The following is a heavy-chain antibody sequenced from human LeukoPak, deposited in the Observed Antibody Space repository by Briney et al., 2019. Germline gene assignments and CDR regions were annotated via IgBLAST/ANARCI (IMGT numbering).Heavy chain of an antibody. CDR1: GGSISSGSYY. CDR2: IYTSGST. Sequence: SQALSLTCTVSGGSISSGSYYWSWIRQPAGKGLEWIGRIYTSGSTNYNPSLKSRVTIPVDTSKNQFSLKLSSVTAADTAVYYCAREPYYYDSSGYYWPDAFDIWGQGTMVTVSS. V-gene: IGHV4-61*02. D-gene: IGHD3-22*01. J-gene: IGHJ3*02. CDR3: AREPYYYDSSGYYWPDAFDI.